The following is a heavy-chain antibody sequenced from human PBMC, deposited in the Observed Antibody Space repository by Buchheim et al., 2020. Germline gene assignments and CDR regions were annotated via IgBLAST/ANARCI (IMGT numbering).Heavy chain of an antibody. CDR1: GFTFSRFW. CDR2: IDEYGTIT. D-gene: IGHD6-25*01. Sequence: EVQLVESGGGLIQPGGSLRLSCAASGFTFSRFWMHWVRQAPGKGLVWVSRIDEYGTITNYADSVKGRFTISRDNARNTLYLQMNSLRVEDTAVYYCVRDLVGGPDYWGQGIL. V-gene: IGHV3-74*01. CDR3: VRDLVGGPDY. J-gene: IGHJ4*02.